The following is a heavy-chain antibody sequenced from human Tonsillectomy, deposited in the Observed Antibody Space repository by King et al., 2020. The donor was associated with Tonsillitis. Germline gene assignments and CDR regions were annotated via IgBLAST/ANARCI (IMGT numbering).Heavy chain of an antibody. CDR1: GGSISSRNW. J-gene: IGHJ6*03. V-gene: IGHV4-4*02. CDR2: IYQSGTT. CDR3: SKRPAAVSQYYHMDV. D-gene: IGHD2-2*01. Sequence: VQLQESGPGLLKPSGTLSLTCAVSGGSISSRNWWGWVRQPPGKGLEWIGEIYQSGTTPYNPSLKSRVTISVDKAKNQFSLNLTSVTAADTAVYYCSKRPAAVSQYYHMDVWGKGTTVTVSS.